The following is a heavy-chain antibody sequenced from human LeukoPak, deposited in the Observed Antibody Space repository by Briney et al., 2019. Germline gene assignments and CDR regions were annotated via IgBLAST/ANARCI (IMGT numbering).Heavy chain of an antibody. J-gene: IGHJ4*02. V-gene: IGHV4-61*02. D-gene: IGHD2-15*01. CDR3: ARGYCSGGNCYYFDY. CDR2: ICTSGST. CDR1: GGSVNSGNNC. Sequence: SQTLSLTCTVSGGSVNSGNNCWSWLRQPAGKGLEWIGRICTSGSTNYNPSLKSRVTISVDTPKNQFSLNLNSVTAADTAVYYCARGYCSGGNCYYFDYWGQGTLVTVSS.